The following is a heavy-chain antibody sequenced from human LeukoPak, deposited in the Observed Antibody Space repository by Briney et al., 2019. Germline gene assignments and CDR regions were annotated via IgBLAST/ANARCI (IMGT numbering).Heavy chain of an antibody. Sequence: GASVKVSCKASGYTFTSYGISWVRQAPGQGLEWMGWISAYNGNTNYAQKFQERVTITRDMSTSTAYMELSSLRSEDTAVYYCAAALFVHDYGDYFGMDVWGQGTTVTVSS. CDR2: ISAYNGNT. D-gene: IGHD4-17*01. CDR3: AAALFVHDYGDYFGMDV. CDR1: GYTFTSYG. J-gene: IGHJ6*02. V-gene: IGHV1-18*01.